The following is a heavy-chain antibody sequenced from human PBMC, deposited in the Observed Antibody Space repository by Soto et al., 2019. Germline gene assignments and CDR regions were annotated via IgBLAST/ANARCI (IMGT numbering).Heavy chain of an antibody. V-gene: IGHV3-53*04. J-gene: IGHJ4*02. CDR2: IYSGGST. CDR1: GFTVSSNY. D-gene: IGHD4-17*01. CDR3: ASSDDYGDYGGFDY. Sequence: GGSLRLSCAASGFTVSSNYMSWVRQAPGKGLEWVSVIYSGGSTYYADSVKGRFTISRHNSKNTLYLQMNSLRAEDTAVYYCASSDDYGDYGGFDYWGQGTLVTVSS.